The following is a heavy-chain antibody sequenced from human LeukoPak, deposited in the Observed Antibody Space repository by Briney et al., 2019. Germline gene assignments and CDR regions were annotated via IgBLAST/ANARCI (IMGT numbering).Heavy chain of an antibody. V-gene: IGHV3-9*01. CDR1: GFTFDDYA. D-gene: IGHD6-19*01. CDR3: AKDSDSSGWQTFYYFDY. CDR2: ISWNSGSI. J-gene: IGHJ4*02. Sequence: GGSLRLSCAASGFTFDDYAMHWVRQAPGKGLEWVSGISWNSGSIGYADFVKGRFTISRDNAKNSLYLQMNSLRAEDTALYYCAKDSDSSGWQTFYYFDYWGQGTLVTVSS.